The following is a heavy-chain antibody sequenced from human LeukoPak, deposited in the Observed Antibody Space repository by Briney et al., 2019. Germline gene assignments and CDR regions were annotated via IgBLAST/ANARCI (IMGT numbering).Heavy chain of an antibody. CDR1: GYTFTSYV. J-gene: IGHJ6*03. V-gene: IGHV1-3*03. CDR3: ASGGYDVPYYYYYMDV. Sequence: GASVKVSCKASGYTFTSYVIHWVRQAPGQRLERMGWINAGNGNTKYSQEFQDRVTITRDTSASTVYMELSSLRSGDMAVYYCASGGYDVPYYYYYMDVWGKGTTVTVSS. D-gene: IGHD5-12*01. CDR2: INAGNGNT.